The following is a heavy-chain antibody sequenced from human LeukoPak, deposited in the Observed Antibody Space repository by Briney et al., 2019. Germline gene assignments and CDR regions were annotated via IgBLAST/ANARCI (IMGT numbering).Heavy chain of an antibody. CDR1: GFTFSSYG. CDR2: ISYDGSNK. V-gene: IGHV3-30*18. CDR3: AKVPLGGGLFHDY. D-gene: IGHD3-22*01. J-gene: IGHJ4*02. Sequence: PGGSLRLSCAASGFTFSSYGMHWVRQAPGKGLEWVAVISYDGSNKYYADSVKGRFTISRDNSKNTLYLQMNSLRAEDTAVYYCAKVPLGGGLFHDYWGQGTLVTVSS.